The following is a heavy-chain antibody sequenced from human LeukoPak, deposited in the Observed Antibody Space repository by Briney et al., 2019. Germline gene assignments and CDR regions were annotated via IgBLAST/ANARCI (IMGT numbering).Heavy chain of an antibody. J-gene: IGHJ4*02. Sequence: SETLSLTCTVSGGSISGRSYYWGWLRQPPGKGLEWLGSFYNRGSSYYNPSLKSRVTISVDTSKNQFSLKLSSVTAADTAVYYCARDSGPPNYYFDYWGQGTLVTVSS. V-gene: IGHV4-39*07. CDR3: ARDSGPPNYYFDY. CDR1: GGSISGRSYY. CDR2: FYNRGSS. D-gene: IGHD2-8*02.